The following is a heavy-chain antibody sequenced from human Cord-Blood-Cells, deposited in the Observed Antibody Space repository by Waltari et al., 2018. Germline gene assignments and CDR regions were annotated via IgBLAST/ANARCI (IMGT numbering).Heavy chain of an antibody. Sequence: QVQLQQWGAGLLKPSETLSLTCAVYGGSFRGYYWSWIRQPPGKGLEWIGEINHSGSTNYNPSLKSRVTISVDTSKNQFSLKLSSVTAADTAVYYCARRRAEYFQHWGQGTLVTVSS. CDR2: INHSGST. CDR3: ARRRAEYFQH. J-gene: IGHJ1*01. CDR1: GGSFRGYY. V-gene: IGHV4-34*01.